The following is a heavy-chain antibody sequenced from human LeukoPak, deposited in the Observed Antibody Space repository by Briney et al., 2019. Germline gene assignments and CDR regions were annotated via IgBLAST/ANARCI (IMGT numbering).Heavy chain of an antibody. CDR1: GGSFSGYY. V-gene: IGHV4-34*01. Sequence: PSETLSLTCAVYGGSFSGYYWSWIRQPPGKGLEWIWEINHSGSTNYNPSLKSRVTISVDTSKNQFSLKLSSVTAADTAVYYCARDKGPAYNWFDPWGQGTLVTVSS. CDR2: INHSGST. J-gene: IGHJ5*02. CDR3: ARDKGPAYNWFDP.